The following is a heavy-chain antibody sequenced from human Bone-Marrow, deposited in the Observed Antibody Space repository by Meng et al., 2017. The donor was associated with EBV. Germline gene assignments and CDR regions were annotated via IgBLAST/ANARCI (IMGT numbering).Heavy chain of an antibody. Sequence: ERQEPGPGLVKPSGTLSLTCTVSGDSISSFYYWGWIRQPPGRGLEWIGSVHYTGSTYYSPSLKSRVTVSVDTSKNQFSLRLTSVTAADTAVYYCARPFPSWQSPRLDPFGAWGQGTLVTVSS. CDR1: GDSISSFYY. J-gene: IGHJ5*02. CDR3: ARPFPSWQSPRLDPFGA. CDR2: VHYTGST. D-gene: IGHD6-19*01. V-gene: IGHV4-39*01.